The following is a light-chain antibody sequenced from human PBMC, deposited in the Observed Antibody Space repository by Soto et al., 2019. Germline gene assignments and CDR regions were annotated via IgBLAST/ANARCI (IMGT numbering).Light chain of an antibody. CDR2: GAS. J-gene: IGKJ1*01. Sequence: EIVLTQSPGTLSLSAGERATLSCRASQRVSSSYLAWYQQKPGQAPRLLIYGASSRATGIPDRLSGSGSGTDFTLTISRLEPEYFAVYYCQQYKTFGQGTKVDIK. CDR3: QQYKT. CDR1: QRVSSSY. V-gene: IGKV3-20*01.